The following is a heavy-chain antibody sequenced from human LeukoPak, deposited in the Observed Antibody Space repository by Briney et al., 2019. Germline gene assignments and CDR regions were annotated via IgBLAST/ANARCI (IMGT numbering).Heavy chain of an antibody. J-gene: IGHJ4*02. CDR3: AKVAAREFDWSDY. V-gene: IGHV3-30*02. CDR2: IWYDERNT. D-gene: IGHD3-9*01. CDR1: GFSFSDYN. Sequence: GGSLSLSCVASGFSFSDYNMQWVREAPGQGLARVAFIWYDERNTYYAKSVQGRFTISRHNFKSTLYLQMNSLRGEDTAMYYCAKVAAREFDWSDYWGQGTQVTVS.